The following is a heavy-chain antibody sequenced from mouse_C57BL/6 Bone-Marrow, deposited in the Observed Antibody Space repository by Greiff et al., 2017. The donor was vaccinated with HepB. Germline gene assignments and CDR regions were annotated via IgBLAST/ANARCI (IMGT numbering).Heavy chain of an antibody. CDR1: GFTFSSYA. CDR3: ARDPVYAHSYFDV. J-gene: IGHJ1*03. V-gene: IGHV5-4*01. Sequence: EVNVVESGGGLVKPGGSLKLSCAASGFTFSSYAMSWVRQTPEKRLEWVATISDGGSYTYYPDNVKGRFTISRDNAKNNLYLQMSHLKSEETAMYYTARDPVYAHSYFDVCGTETTLT. CDR2: ISDGGSYT. D-gene: IGHD2-14*01.